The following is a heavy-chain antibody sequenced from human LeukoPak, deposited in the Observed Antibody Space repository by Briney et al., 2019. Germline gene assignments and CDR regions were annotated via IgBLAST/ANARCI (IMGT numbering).Heavy chain of an antibody. D-gene: IGHD2-2*02. J-gene: IGHJ5*02. CDR1: GVSFSGYY. V-gene: IGHV4-34*01. CDR3: ARGAVVPAAIRILGPYNWFDP. Sequence: SETLSLTCAVYGVSFSGYYWSWIRQPPGKGLEWIGEINHSGSTNYNPSLKSRVTISVDTSKNQFSLKLSSVTAADTAVYYCARGAVVPAAIRILGPYNWFDPWGQGTLVTVSS. CDR2: INHSGST.